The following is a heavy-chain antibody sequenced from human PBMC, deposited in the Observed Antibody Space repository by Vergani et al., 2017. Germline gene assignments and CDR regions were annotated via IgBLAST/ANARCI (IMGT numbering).Heavy chain of an antibody. CDR3: ARWGAMTDAFDI. V-gene: IGHV3-23*04. D-gene: IGHD2-2*01. CDR1: GFTFSSYA. CDR2: ISGSGGST. Sequence: VQLVESGGGVVQPGRSLRLSCAASGFTFSSYAMSWVRQAPGKGLEWVSAISGSGGSTYYADSVKGRFTISRDNSKNTRDLEMNSLRAEDTAVDYCARWGAMTDAFDIWGQGTMVTVSS. J-gene: IGHJ3*02.